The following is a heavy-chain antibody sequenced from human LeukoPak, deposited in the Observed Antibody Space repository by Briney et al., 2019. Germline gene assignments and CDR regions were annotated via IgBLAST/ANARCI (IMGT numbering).Heavy chain of an antibody. D-gene: IGHD1-26*01. Sequence: SETLSLTCTVSGGSINSYYWSWIRQPPGKGLEWIGYIYYSGRTNYNPSLKSRVTISVDTSKNQFSLKLSSVTAADTAVYYCARHSESYLTPHDYWGQGTLVTVSS. CDR1: GGSINSYY. V-gene: IGHV4-59*01. CDR3: ARHSESYLTPHDY. J-gene: IGHJ4*02. CDR2: IYYSGRT.